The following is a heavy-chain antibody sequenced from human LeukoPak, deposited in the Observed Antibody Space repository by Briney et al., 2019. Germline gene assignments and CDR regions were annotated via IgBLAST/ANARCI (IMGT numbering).Heavy chain of an antibody. CDR1: GFTFRSYT. J-gene: IGHJ4*02. D-gene: IGHD3-3*01. Sequence: PGGSLRLSCAASGFTFRSYTMNWVRQTPGKGLEWVSSISSSSSYIYYADSVKGRFTISRDNAKNSLYLQMNSLRAEDTAVYYCARDERYDFWRGYLYYLDNWGQGTLVTVSS. V-gene: IGHV3-21*01. CDR3: ARDERYDFWRGYLYYLDN. CDR2: ISSSSSYI.